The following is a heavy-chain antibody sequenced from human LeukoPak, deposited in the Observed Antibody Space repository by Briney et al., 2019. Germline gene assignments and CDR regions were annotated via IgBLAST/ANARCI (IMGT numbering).Heavy chain of an antibody. CDR3: ASASSSYYMDV. V-gene: IGHV1-2*02. CDR2: ISPNSGGT. Sequence: GASVKVPCKASGHTFSGYYFHWVRQAPGQGLEWMGWISPNSGGTKHAQKFQGRVTMTRDTSISTAYMELRRLTSDDTAVYYCASASSSYYMDVWDKGTTVTVSS. CDR1: GHTFSGYY. D-gene: IGHD6-6*01. J-gene: IGHJ6*03.